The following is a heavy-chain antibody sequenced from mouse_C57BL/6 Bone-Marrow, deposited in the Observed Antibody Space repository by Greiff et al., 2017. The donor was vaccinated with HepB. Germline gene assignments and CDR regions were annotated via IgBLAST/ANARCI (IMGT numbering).Heavy chain of an antibody. Sequence: VQLQQSGPELVKPGASVKISCKASGYTFTDYYMNWVKQSHGKSLEWIGDINPNNGGTSYNQKFKGKATLTVDQSSSTAYMQLNSLTSEDSAVYYCALYYYGSRDYDGYFDYWGQGTTLTVSS. CDR2: INPNNGGT. CDR1: GYTFTDYY. J-gene: IGHJ2*01. CDR3: ALYYYGSRDYDGYFDY. D-gene: IGHD1-1*01. V-gene: IGHV1-26*01.